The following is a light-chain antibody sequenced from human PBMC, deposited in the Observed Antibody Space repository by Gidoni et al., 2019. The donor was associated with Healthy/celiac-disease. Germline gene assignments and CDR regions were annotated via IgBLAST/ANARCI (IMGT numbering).Light chain of an antibody. CDR2: GAS. Sequence: ELVLTQSPGTLSLSPGERATLSCRASQSVSSSYLAWYQQKPGQAPRLLIYGASSRATGIPDRFSGSVSGTDFTLTISILEPEEFAVYYCQQYGSSPITFGQXTRLEIK. CDR3: QQYGSSPIT. CDR1: QSVSSSY. J-gene: IGKJ5*01. V-gene: IGKV3-20*01.